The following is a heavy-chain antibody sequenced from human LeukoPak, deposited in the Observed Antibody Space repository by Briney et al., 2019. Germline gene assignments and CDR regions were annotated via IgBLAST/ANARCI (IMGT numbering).Heavy chain of an antibody. J-gene: IGHJ4*02. CDR1: GGSFSGYY. V-gene: IGHV4-34*01. Sequence: SETLSLTCAVYGGSFSGYYWSWIRQPPGKGLEWIGEINHSGSTNYNPSLKSRVTISVDTSKNQFSLKLSSVTAADTAVYYCARARVRGSYYPHYFDYWGQGTLVTVSS. D-gene: IGHD1-26*01. CDR2: INHSGST. CDR3: ARARVRGSYYPHYFDY.